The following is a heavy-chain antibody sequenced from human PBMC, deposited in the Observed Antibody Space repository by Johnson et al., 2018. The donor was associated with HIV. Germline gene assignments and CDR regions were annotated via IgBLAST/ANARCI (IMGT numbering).Heavy chain of an antibody. D-gene: IGHD6-19*01. J-gene: IGHJ3*02. CDR1: GFTFSSYA. CDR2: ISYDGSNK. Sequence: QVQLVESGGGVVQPGRSLRLSCAASGFTFSSYAMHWVRQAPGKGLEWVAVISYDGSNKYYVDSVKGRFTISRDKSKNTLYLQMNSLRAEDKAVYYCARDGWGSRGWDDAFDIWGQGTMVTVSS. CDR3: ARDGWGSRGWDDAFDI. V-gene: IGHV3-30*14.